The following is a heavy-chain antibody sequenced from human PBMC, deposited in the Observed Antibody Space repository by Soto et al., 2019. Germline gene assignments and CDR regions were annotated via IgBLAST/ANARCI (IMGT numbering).Heavy chain of an antibody. V-gene: IGHV3-66*04. Sequence: EVQLVESGGGLVQPGGSLRLSCAASGFSVNSNDMIWVRQAPGKGLEWVSLIYSAGYAYYADSVKDRFTVSRDNSKNTLYLQMDSLRVEDTAVYYCAGHLESDYWGQGTLVTVSS. J-gene: IGHJ4*02. CDR2: IYSAGYA. CDR1: GFSVNSND. D-gene: IGHD1-1*01. CDR3: AGHLESDY.